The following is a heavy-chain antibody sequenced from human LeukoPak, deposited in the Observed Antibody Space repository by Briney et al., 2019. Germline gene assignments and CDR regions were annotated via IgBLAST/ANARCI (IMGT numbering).Heavy chain of an antibody. CDR3: AKDQCSSTSCYGELDY. D-gene: IGHD2-2*01. CDR1: AFTFSSYG. CDR2: ISYDVSNK. V-gene: IGHV3-30*18. J-gene: IGHJ4*02. Sequence: GGSLRLSCAASAFTFSSYGMHWVRQAPGKGLEWVAVISYDVSNKYYAKSVKSRFTISRDNSKNTLYLQMNSLRAEDTAVYYRAKDQCSSTSCYGELDYWGQGTLVTVSS.